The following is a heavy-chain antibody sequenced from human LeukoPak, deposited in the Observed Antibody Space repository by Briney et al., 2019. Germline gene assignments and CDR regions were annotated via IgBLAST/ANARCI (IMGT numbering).Heavy chain of an antibody. CDR2: INPNSGGT. V-gene: IGHV1-2*02. CDR1: GYTFTGYY. J-gene: IGHJ4*02. D-gene: IGHD2-15*01. Sequence: ASVKVSCKASGYTFTGYYMHWVRQAPGQGLEWMGWINPNSGGTNYAQKFQGRVTMTRDTSISTAYMELSRLRSDDTAVYYCARDPAFYCSGGSGYPYWGQGTLVTVSS. CDR3: ARDPAFYCSGGSGYPY.